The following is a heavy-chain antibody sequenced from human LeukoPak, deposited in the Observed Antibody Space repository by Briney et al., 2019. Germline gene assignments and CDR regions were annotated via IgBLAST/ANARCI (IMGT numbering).Heavy chain of an antibody. D-gene: IGHD6-13*01. J-gene: IGHJ4*02. V-gene: IGHV4-39*07. CDR3: ARDTIIAAAGKPFDY. CDR1: GGSISSSSYY. CDR2: IYYSGST. Sequence: SETLSLTCTVSGGSISSSSYYWGWIRQPPGKGLEWIGSIYYSGSTYYNPSLKSRVTISVDTSKNQFSLKLNSATAADTAVYYCARDTIIAAAGKPFDYWGQGTLVTVSS.